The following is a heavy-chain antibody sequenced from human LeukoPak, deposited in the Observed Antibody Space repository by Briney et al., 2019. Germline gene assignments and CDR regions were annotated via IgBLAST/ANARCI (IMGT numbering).Heavy chain of an antibody. J-gene: IGHJ4*02. CDR1: GESITSDT. CDR3: SAGYSSSWYYCDY. CDR2: IYHSGST. Sequence: SETLSLTCAVSGESITSDTWRWVWQPPGKGLEWIGYIYHSGSTNYNPSLKSRVTISADTSKDQFSLKLASVTAADTAVYYCSAGYSSSWYYCDYWGQGTLVTVSS. V-gene: IGHV4-59*01. D-gene: IGHD6-13*01.